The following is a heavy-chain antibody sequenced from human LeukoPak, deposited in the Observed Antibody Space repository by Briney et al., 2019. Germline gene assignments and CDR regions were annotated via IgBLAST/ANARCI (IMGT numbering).Heavy chain of an antibody. CDR2: ISSSSSTI. V-gene: IGHV3-48*04. J-gene: IGHJ4*02. D-gene: IGHD5-12*01. CDR1: GFTFSSYS. CDR3: AKDTTGYQQLGVDY. Sequence: GGSLRLSCAASGFTFSSYSMNWVRQAPGKGLEWVSYISSSSSTIYYADSVKGRFTISRDNAKNSLYLQMNSLRAEDTALYYCAKDTTGYQQLGVDYWGQGTLVTVSS.